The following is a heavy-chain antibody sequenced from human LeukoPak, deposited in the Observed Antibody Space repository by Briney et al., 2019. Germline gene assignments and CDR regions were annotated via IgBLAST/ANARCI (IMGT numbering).Heavy chain of an antibody. CDR3: ARATRGATMIVVAPLDY. D-gene: IGHD3-22*01. Sequence: GGSLRLSCAASGFTFSSYSMNWVRQAPGKGLEWVSSISSSSSYIYFADSVKGRFTISRDNAKNSLYLQMNSLRAEDTAVYYCARATRGATMIVVAPLDYWGQGTLVTVSS. CDR1: GFTFSSYS. V-gene: IGHV3-21*04. J-gene: IGHJ4*02. CDR2: ISSSSSYI.